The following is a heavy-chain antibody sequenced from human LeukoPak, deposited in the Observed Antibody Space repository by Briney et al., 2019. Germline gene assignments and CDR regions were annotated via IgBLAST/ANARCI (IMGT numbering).Heavy chain of an antibody. Sequence: SETLSLTCTVSGYSISSGYYWGWIRQPPGEGLEWVGSIYHSGSAYYNPSLKSRVAISVDTSKNQFSLQLSSVTAADTAIYYCARDFSSSSTVYYYYYMDVWGKGTTVTVSS. J-gene: IGHJ6*03. V-gene: IGHV4-38-2*02. CDR1: GYSISSGYY. CDR2: IYHSGSA. CDR3: ARDFSSSSTVYYYYYMDV. D-gene: IGHD6-6*01.